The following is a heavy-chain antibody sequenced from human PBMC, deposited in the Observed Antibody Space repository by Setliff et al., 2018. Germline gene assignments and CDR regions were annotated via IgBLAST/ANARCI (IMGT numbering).Heavy chain of an antibody. CDR3: ARDGYYNFWSGPSLAPNWFDP. CDR1: GFTFSSYA. Sequence: PGGSLRLSCAASGFTFSSYAMSWVRQAPGKGLEWVSSISSSSSYIYYADSVKGRFTISRDNAKNSLYLQMNSLRAEDTAVYYCARDGYYNFWSGPSLAPNWFDPWGQGTLVTVSS. V-gene: IGHV3-21*01. J-gene: IGHJ5*02. CDR2: ISSSSSYI. D-gene: IGHD3-3*01.